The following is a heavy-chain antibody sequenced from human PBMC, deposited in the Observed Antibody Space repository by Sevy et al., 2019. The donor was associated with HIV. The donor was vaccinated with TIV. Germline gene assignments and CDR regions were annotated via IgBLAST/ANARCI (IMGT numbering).Heavy chain of an antibody. V-gene: IGHV1-69*13. J-gene: IGHJ4*02. D-gene: IGHD5-12*01. CDR3: ATDNYGGYDYPKLDF. CDR1: GGTFNTYA. Sequence: ASVKVSCKASGGTFNTYAITWVRQAPGQGLEWIGRIIPKFGTASNAQTFQDRVTITADDSTSTAYMELSSLRSDDTAIYFCATDNYGGYDYPKLDFWGQGTLVTVSS. CDR2: IIPKFGTA.